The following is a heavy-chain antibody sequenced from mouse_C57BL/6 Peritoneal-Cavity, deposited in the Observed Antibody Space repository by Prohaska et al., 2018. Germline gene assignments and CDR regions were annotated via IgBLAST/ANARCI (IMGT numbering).Heavy chain of an antibody. Sequence: EVKLVESGGGLVQPGGSLKLSCAASGFTFSDYGMVCVRQAPRKVPGLVAFISNLAYSIYYADTVTGRFTISRENAKNTLYLEMSSLRSEDTAMYYCARHGSNYAMDYWGQGTSVTVSS. CDR1: GFTFSDYG. V-gene: IGHV5-15*01. CDR2: ISNLAYSI. J-gene: IGHJ4*01. CDR3: ARHGSNYAMDY.